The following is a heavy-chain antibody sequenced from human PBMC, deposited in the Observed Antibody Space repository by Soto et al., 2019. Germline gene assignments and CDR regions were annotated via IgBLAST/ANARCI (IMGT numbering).Heavy chain of an antibody. D-gene: IGHD3-10*01. J-gene: IGHJ4*02. CDR3: ARSTMVRGVISFYFVY. CDR1: GGTFSSYA. Sequence: GASVKVSCKASGGTFSSYAISWVRQAPGQGLEWMGGIIPIFGTANYAQKFQGGVTITADESTSTAYMELSSLRSEDTAVYYCARSTMVRGVISFYFVYWGQGTLVSVSS. CDR2: IIPIFGTA. V-gene: IGHV1-69*13.